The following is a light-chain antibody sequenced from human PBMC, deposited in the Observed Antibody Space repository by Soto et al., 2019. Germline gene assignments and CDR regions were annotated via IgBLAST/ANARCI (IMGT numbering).Light chain of an antibody. V-gene: IGKV3-20*01. CDR2: DAS. CDR1: QSVSGSY. CDR3: QQYASSPRT. Sequence: DIVMTQSPLSLPVTPGEPASISCRASQSVSGSYLAWYQQKPGQAPRLLIYDASSRATGIPDRFSGSGSGTDFTLTISRLEPEDFAVYYCQQYASSPRTFGQGTKVDIK. J-gene: IGKJ1*01.